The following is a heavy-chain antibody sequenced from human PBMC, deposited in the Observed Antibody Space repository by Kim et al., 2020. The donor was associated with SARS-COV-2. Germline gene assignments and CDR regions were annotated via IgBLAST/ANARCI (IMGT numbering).Heavy chain of an antibody. CDR2: IRSKAYGGTT. CDR3: TREETYCSGGSCYDSFDI. J-gene: IGHJ3*02. V-gene: IGHV3-49*03. CDR1: GFTFGDYA. D-gene: IGHD2-15*01. Sequence: GGSLRLSCTASGFTFGDYAMSWFRQAPGKGLEWVGFIRSKAYGGTTEYAASVKGRFTISRDDSKSIAYLQMNSLKTEDTAVYYCTREETYCSGGSCYDSFDIWGQGTMVTVSS.